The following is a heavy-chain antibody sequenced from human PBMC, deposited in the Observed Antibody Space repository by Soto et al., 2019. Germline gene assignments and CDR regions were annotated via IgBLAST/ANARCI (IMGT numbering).Heavy chain of an antibody. D-gene: IGHD3-16*01. V-gene: IGHV4-4*07. Sequence: SETLSLAFTASCGSITNYYWSWIREPAGKGLEWIGRIYTKERTNYNLSFRNRVTMSVDTSKNQFSLKLDAVTAADTAVYYCARDDYKDGGNNWFDPWGQGTLVTVSS. CDR3: ARDDYKDGGNNWFDP. CDR2: IYTKERT. CDR1: CGSITNYY. J-gene: IGHJ5*02.